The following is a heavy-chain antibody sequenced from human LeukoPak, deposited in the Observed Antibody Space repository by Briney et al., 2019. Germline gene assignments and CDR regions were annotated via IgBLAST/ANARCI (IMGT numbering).Heavy chain of an antibody. CDR3: ARESGDSSGYYYDYYYYYMDV. Sequence: SETLSLTCTVSGGSISSYYWSWIRQPPGKGLEWIGYIYYIGSTNYNPSLKSRVTISVDTSKNQFSLKLSSVTAADTAVYYCARESGDSSGYYYDYYYYYMDVWGKGTTVSVSS. V-gene: IGHV4-59*01. CDR1: GGSISSYY. J-gene: IGHJ6*03. D-gene: IGHD3-22*01. CDR2: IYYIGST.